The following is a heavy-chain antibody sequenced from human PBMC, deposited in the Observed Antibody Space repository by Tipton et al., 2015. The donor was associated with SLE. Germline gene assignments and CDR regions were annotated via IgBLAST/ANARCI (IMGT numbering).Heavy chain of an antibody. CDR2: VSHSRST. CDR3: ARGVAGYFHYCYLDV. J-gene: IGHJ6*03. CDR1: GGSFSGYA. Sequence: TLSLTCAVSGGSFSGYAWSWVRQPPGKGLEWIGEVSHSRSTNYNPSLKSRGTISLDTSTNQFSLRLSSVTAADTAVYYCARGVAGYFHYCYLDVWGKGTTVTISS. V-gene: IGHV4-34*01.